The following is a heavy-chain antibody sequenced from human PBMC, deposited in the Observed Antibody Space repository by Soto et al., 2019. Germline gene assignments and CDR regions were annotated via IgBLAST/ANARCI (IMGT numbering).Heavy chain of an antibody. CDR2: ISGSGGST. Sequence: EVQLLESGGGLVQPGGSLRLSCAASGFTFSSYAMSWVRQAPGKGLEWVSAISGSGGSTYYADSVKGRFTISRDNSKNTLYMQMNSLRAEDTAVYYCAKAYCGGDCYSDIWGQGTMVTVSS. J-gene: IGHJ3*02. V-gene: IGHV3-23*01. CDR3: AKAYCGGDCYSDI. D-gene: IGHD2-21*02. CDR1: GFTFSSYA.